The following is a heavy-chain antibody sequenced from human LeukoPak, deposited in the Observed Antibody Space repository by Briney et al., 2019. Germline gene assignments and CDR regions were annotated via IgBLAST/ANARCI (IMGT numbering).Heavy chain of an antibody. D-gene: IGHD5-12*01. CDR1: GFTFSSYA. Sequence: GGSLRLSCAASGFTFSSYAMSWVRQAPGKGLEWVSAISGSGGSTYYADSVKGRFTISRDNSKNTLYLQMNSLRAEDTAAYYCAKVLWVATYNWFDPWGQGTLVTVSS. J-gene: IGHJ5*02. V-gene: IGHV3-23*01. CDR2: ISGSGGST. CDR3: AKVLWVATYNWFDP.